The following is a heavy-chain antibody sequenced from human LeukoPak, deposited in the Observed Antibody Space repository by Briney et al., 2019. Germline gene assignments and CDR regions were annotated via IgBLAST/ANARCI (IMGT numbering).Heavy chain of an antibody. D-gene: IGHD3-3*01. CDR1: GFTFSSYG. V-gene: IGHV3-30*02. Sequence: PGGSLRLSCAASGFTFSSYGMHWVRQAPGKGLEWVAFIRYDGSNKYYADSVKGRLTISRDNSKNTLYLQMNSLRAEDTAVYYCAKTDYDFAGVWGQGTMVTVSS. CDR2: IRYDGSNK. J-gene: IGHJ3*01. CDR3: AKTDYDFAGV.